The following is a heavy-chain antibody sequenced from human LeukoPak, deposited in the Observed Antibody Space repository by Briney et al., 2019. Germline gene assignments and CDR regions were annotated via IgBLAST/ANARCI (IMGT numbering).Heavy chain of an antibody. D-gene: IGHD3-22*01. J-gene: IGHJ4*02. CDR3: ARDRYYYDSSGYLYFDY. CDR1: GFTFSSYA. Sequence: GGSLRLSCAASGFTFSSYAMSWVRQAPGKGLEWVSSISSSSSYIYYADSVKGRFTISRDNAKNSLYLQMNSLRAEDTAVYYCARDRYYYDSSGYLYFDYWGQGTLVTVSS. V-gene: IGHV3-21*01. CDR2: ISSSSSYI.